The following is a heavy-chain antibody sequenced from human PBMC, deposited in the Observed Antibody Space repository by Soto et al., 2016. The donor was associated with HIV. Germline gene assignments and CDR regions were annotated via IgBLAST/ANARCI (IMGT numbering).Heavy chain of an antibody. J-gene: IGHJ1*01. CDR3: ARDRGVRGVTGYFQH. V-gene: IGHV3-11*05. CDR2: ISSSSTYT. D-gene: IGHD3-10*01. Sequence: QVQLVESGGGLGKPGGSLRLSCAASGFNFNDYYMSWIRQAPGKGLEWVSYISSSSTYTNYVDSVKGRFTISRDNAKNSLYLQMNSLRAEDTAVYYCARDRGVRGVTGYFQHWGQGTLVTVSS. CDR1: GFNFNDYY.